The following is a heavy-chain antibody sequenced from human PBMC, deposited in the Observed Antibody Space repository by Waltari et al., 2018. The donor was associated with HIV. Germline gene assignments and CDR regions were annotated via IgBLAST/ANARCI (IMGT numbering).Heavy chain of an antibody. J-gene: IGHJ3*02. V-gene: IGHV1-69*02. CDR3: ARGYDRGAFDI. CDR1: GGTFSSYT. CDR2: IIPILGIA. D-gene: IGHD3-10*02. Sequence: QVQLVQSGAEVKKPGSSVKVSCTASGGTFSSYTITWVRQAPGQGLEWMGRIIPILGIANYEQKIQGRVTITADKSTSTAYMELSSLRSEDTAVYFCARGYDRGAFDIWGQGTMVTVSS.